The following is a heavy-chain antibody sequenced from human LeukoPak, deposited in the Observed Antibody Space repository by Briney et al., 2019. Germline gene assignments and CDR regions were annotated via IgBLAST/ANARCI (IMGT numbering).Heavy chain of an antibody. CDR2: IYHSGST. CDR1: GGSISSGGYY. J-gene: IGHJ6*03. CDR3: ARRSYIKYYYYMDV. D-gene: IGHD4-11*01. Sequence: SETLPLTCTVSGGSISSGGYYWSWIRQPPGKGLEWIGYIYHSGSTYYNPSLKSRVTISVDRSKNQFSLKLSSVTASDTAMYYCARRSYIKYYYYMDVWGKGTTVTVSS. V-gene: IGHV4-30-2*01.